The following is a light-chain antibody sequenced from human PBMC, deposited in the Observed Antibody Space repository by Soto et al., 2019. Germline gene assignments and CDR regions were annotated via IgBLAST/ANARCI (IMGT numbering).Light chain of an antibody. CDR1: QAISSY. Sequence: DIQLTQSPSFLSASVGDRVTITCRASQAISSYLAWYQQKPGKAPKLLIYAASTLQSGVPSRFSGSGSGTEFTLTISSLQPEDFATYDCQQLNSYPRTFGPGTKVDIK. V-gene: IGKV1-9*01. J-gene: IGKJ3*01. CDR2: AAS. CDR3: QQLNSYPRT.